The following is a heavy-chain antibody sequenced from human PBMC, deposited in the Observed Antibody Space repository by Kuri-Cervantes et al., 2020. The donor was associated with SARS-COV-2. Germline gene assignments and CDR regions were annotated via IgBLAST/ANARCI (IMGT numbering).Heavy chain of an antibody. CDR3: ARQSYYDSSGYYYIHKSYYFDY. J-gene: IGHJ4*02. D-gene: IGHD3-22*01. V-gene: IGHV3-64*02. CDR1: GFSFSSYA. CDR2: ISSNGGST. Sequence: SCAASGFSFSSYAMHWVRQAPGKGLQYVSAISSNGGSTYYADSVKGRFTISRDNSKNTLYLQMGSLRAEDMAVYYCARQSYYDSSGYYYIHKSYYFDYWGQGTLVTVSS.